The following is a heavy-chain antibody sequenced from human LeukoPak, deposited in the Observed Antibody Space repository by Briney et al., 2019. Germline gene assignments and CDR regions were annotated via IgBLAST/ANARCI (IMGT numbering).Heavy chain of an antibody. D-gene: IGHD6-13*01. CDR3: ARDHGSSWYYYGMDV. CDR1: GYTFTSYY. Sequence: ASVKVSCKASGYTFTSYYMHWVRQAPGQGLEWMGIINPSGGSTSYAQKFQGRVTMTRDTSTSTVYMELSSLRSEDTAVYYCARDHGSSWYYYGMDVWGQGTTVTVSS. V-gene: IGHV1-46*01. CDR2: INPSGGST. J-gene: IGHJ6*02.